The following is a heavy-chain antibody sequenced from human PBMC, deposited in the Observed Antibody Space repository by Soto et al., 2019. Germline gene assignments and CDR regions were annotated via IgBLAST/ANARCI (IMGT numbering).Heavy chain of an antibody. J-gene: IGHJ4*02. V-gene: IGHV2-5*02. CDR1: GFSLSTGGVG. Sequence: QITLKESGPTLVKPTQTLTLTCSFSGFSLSTGGVGVGWIRQPPGKALDWLALIYWDEDKHYSPSLKSRLTISKAXSKNQVVLTMTNMDPVDTGTYYCAHSPYSSSWFDYWGQGTLVTVSS. CDR2: IYWDEDK. CDR3: AHSPYSSSWFDY. D-gene: IGHD6-13*01.